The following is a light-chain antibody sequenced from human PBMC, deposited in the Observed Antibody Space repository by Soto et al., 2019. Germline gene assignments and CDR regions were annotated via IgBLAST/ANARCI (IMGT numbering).Light chain of an antibody. CDR1: SSDVGGYNY. V-gene: IGLV2-8*01. CDR2: EVN. J-gene: IGLJ3*02. Sequence: QSALTQPPSASGSPGQSVAISCTGTSSDVGGYNYVSWYQQHPGKAPKLMIYEVNKRPSGVPDRFYGSRSGNTASLTISGLQAEDEADYYCKSRTTRNTLVFGGGTKVTVL. CDR3: KSRTTRNTLV.